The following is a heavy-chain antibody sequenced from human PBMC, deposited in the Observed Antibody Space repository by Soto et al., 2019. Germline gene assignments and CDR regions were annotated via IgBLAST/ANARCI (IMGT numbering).Heavy chain of an antibody. CDR3: ARVFAASPVAPWRADDY. V-gene: IGHV4-61*01. CDR1: GGSVRSCSVY. Sequence: SWTLSLTGSACGGSVRSCSVYWCWIRQPPGKGLEWIGYSLYSGSTKYNPSLESRVAISIDTSKNQLSLKLRSVSAADTAGYYCARVFAASPVAPWRADDYWRHGTLVTVTS. J-gene: IGHJ4*01. CDR2: SLYSGST. D-gene: IGHD6-19*01.